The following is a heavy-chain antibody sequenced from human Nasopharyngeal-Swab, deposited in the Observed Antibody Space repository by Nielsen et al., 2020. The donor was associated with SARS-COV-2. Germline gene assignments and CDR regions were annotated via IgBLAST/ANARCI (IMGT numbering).Heavy chain of an antibody. CDR3: ASEPGGMAAPGKHFDP. D-gene: IGHD6-13*01. V-gene: IGHV1-46*01. CDR2: ITPSGGAT. Sequence: ASVKVSCKASGFTFSHYFMHWVRQAPGQGLGWMGVITPSGGATNYARKFRGRVTMTRDPSTSTVYLDPSSLKSEDTAVYFCASEPGGMAAPGKHFDPWGQGTLVTVSS. J-gene: IGHJ5*02. CDR1: GFTFSHYF.